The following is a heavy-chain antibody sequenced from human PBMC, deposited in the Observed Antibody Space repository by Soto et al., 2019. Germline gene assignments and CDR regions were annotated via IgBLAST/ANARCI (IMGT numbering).Heavy chain of an antibody. CDR1: GFSFSGGW. V-gene: IGHV3-15*05. CDR3: TTDEWE. Sequence: EVQLVESGGGLVKPGGSLTLSFAASGFSFSGGWMSWVRQAAGKGLEWVGRIKSKNDGGTTDYAAPVKGRFTISRDDSKNTLYLQMNSLKIEDTAVYYCTTDEWEWGQGTLVTVSS. CDR2: IKSKNDGGTT. D-gene: IGHD1-26*01. J-gene: IGHJ4*02.